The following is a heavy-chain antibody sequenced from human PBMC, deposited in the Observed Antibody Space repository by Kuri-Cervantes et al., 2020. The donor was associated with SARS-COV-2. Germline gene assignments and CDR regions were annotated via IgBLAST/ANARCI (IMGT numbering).Heavy chain of an antibody. CDR3: ARGTGYDFWSGLDYYFYY. CDR1: GGPFSGYY. CDR2: ISHSGST. J-gene: IGHJ4*02. Sequence: SCAVYGGPFSGYYWSWFPQSPGKALEWLGFISHSGSTEYTPFLKSRLAISVDKAKNQVSLKVTSVSAADTAVYYCARGTGYDFWSGLDYYFYYWGQGITVTVSS. V-gene: IGHV4-34*01. D-gene: IGHD3-3*01.